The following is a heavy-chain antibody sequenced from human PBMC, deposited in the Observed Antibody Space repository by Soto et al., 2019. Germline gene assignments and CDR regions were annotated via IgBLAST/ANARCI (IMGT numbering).Heavy chain of an antibody. CDR3: ARDSKDDSSVYYAGFDY. Sequence: QVQLVESGGGVVQPGRSLRLSCAVSGFTFSSYGMNWVRQAPGKGLEWVADIYYDGSNQYYADSVRGRFTISRDNFKNTLYLHMNSLRAEDTAVYYCARDSKDDSSVYYAGFDYWGQGTLVTVSS. CDR1: GFTFSSYG. V-gene: IGHV3-33*01. CDR2: IYYDGSNQ. J-gene: IGHJ4*02. D-gene: IGHD3-22*01.